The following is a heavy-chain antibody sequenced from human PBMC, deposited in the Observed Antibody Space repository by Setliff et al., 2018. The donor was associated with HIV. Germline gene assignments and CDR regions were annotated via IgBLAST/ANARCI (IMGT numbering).Heavy chain of an antibody. V-gene: IGHV3-21*01. CDR2: ISSNIIYI. CDR1: GFTLSTYT. D-gene: IGHD3-22*01. J-gene: IGHJ4*02. CDR3: ARDLPGDTRPSDY. Sequence: GALRLSCAASGFTLSTYTMNWVRQAPGKGLEWISSISSNIIYIYYADSVRGRFTISRDNAKNSLYLQMNSLRVEDTAVYYCARDLPGDTRPSDYWGQGTLVTVSS.